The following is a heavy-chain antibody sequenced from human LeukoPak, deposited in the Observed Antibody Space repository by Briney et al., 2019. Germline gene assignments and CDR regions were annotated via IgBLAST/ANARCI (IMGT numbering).Heavy chain of an antibody. V-gene: IGHV6-1*01. J-gene: IGHJ4*02. Sequence: SRTLSLTCAISGDSVSSNSAAWTWIRQSPSRGLEWLGRIYYRSKWYNDYAVSVKSRITMSPDTSKNQFSLHLNSVTPEDTAVYYCARDLHDASAVVITRSDHWGQGTLVTVSS. CDR2: IYYRSKWYN. CDR1: GDSVSSNSAA. CDR3: ARDLHDASAVVITRSDH. D-gene: IGHD3-22*01.